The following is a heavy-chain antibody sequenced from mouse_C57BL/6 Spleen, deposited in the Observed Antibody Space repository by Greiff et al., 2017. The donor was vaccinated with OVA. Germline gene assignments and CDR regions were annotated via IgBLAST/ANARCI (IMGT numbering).Heavy chain of an antibody. V-gene: IGHV5-4*01. J-gene: IGHJ1*03. CDR3: AREGGSSYGYFDV. CDR2: ISDGGSYT. D-gene: IGHD1-1*01. Sequence: EVKLVESGGGLVKAGGSLKLSCAASGFTFSSYAMSWVRQTPEKRLEWVATISDGGSYTYYPDNVKGRFTISRDNAKNNLYLQMSHLKSEDTAMYYCAREGGSSYGYFDVWGTGTTVTVSS. CDR1: GFTFSSYA.